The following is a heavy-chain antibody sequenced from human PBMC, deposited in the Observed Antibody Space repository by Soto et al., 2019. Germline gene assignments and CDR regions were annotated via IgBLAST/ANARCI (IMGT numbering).Heavy chain of an antibody. D-gene: IGHD1-7*01. CDR3: GRWNYAFDI. V-gene: IGHV3-7*01. CDR2: INQDGNEK. CDR1: GFTFSRYW. J-gene: IGHJ3*02. Sequence: GGSLRLSCVASGFTFSRYWMCWVRQAPGNGLEWLARINQDGNEKYFVDSVRGRFTISRDNAKNSLYLQMDGLRAEDTAVYYCGRWNYAFDIWGQGTLVTVSS.